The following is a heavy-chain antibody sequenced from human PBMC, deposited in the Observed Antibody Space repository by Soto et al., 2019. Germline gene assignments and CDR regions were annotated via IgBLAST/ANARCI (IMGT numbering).Heavy chain of an antibody. V-gene: IGHV3-9*01. D-gene: IGHD5-18*01. CDR1: GFSFDDYA. CDR2: ISWNSGNI. Sequence: EVQLEESGGALVQPGRSLRLSCAASGFSFDDYAMYWVRQVLGKGLEWVSSISWNSGNIDYADSVKGRFTTSRDNAKNSLYLQMNSLRPEDTALYYCVRSKGGYSYGTPFDYWGQGPLVTVSS. CDR3: VRSKGGYSYGTPFDY. J-gene: IGHJ4*02.